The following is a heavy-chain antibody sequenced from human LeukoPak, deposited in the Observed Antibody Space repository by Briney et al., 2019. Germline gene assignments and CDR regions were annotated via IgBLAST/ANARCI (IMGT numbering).Heavy chain of an antibody. CDR1: GYTLTSYG. CDR3: ARDSWKHLNVWWFDP. Sequence: ASVTVSCKASGYTLTSYGISRVRQAPGQGLEWMGWISAYNGNTNYAQKLQGRVTMTTDTSTSTAYMELRSLRSDDTAVYCCARDSWKHLNVWWFDPWGQGTLVTVSS. CDR2: ISAYNGNT. D-gene: IGHD1-1*01. J-gene: IGHJ5*02. V-gene: IGHV1-18*01.